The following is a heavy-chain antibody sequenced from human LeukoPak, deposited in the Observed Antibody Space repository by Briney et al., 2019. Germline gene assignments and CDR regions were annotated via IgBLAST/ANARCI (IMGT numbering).Heavy chain of an antibody. V-gene: IGHV1-2*06. CDR3: ARGGSSWYAAHY. CDR1: GYTFTSYY. CDR2: INPNSGGT. D-gene: IGHD6-13*01. J-gene: IGHJ4*02. Sequence: ASVQVSCKASGYTFTSYYMHWVRQAPGQGLQWMGRINPNSGGTNYAQKFQGRVTMTRDTSISTAYMELSRLRSDDTAVYYCARGGSSWYAAHYWGQGTLVTVSS.